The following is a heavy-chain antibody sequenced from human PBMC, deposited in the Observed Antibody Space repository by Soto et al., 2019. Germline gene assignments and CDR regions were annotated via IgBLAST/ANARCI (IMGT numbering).Heavy chain of an antibody. J-gene: IGHJ5*02. Sequence: QVPLVQSGAEVKKPGASVKVSCKASGYTFTSYGISWVRQAPGQGLEWMGWISAYNGNTNYAQKLQGRVTMTTDTSTSTAYMELRSLRSDDTAVYYCATKRELWFGELLYSSWFDPWGQGTLVTVSS. CDR2: ISAYNGNT. CDR1: GYTFTSYG. CDR3: ATKRELWFGELLYSSWFDP. D-gene: IGHD3-10*01. V-gene: IGHV1-18*01.